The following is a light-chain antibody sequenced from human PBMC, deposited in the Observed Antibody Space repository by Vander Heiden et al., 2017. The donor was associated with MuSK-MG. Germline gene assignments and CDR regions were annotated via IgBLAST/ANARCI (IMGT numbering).Light chain of an antibody. CDR3: QQDDSTPRT. J-gene: IGKJ1*01. Sequence: DIVMTQSPDSLAVSLGERATINCKSSQSVLYSSNNKNYLAWYQQKPGQPPKLLIYWASTPESGVPDRFSGSGSATDFTLTISILHAEDVAVYYCQQDDSTPRTFGQGTKVEIK. V-gene: IGKV4-1*01. CDR1: QSVLYSSNNKNY. CDR2: WAS.